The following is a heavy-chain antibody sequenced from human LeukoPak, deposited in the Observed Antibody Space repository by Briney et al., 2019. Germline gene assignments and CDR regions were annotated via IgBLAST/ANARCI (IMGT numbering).Heavy chain of an antibody. V-gene: IGHV1-2*02. CDR3: ARDGGFDY. CDR1: GYTFTGFY. CDR2: INPNSGAT. Sequence: ASVKVSCKASGYTFTGFYMHWVRQAPGQGLEWVGWINPNSGATNYAQKFQGRVTMTRDTYITTTYMELSTLRSDDTGVYYCARDGGFDYWGQGTLVTVSS. J-gene: IGHJ4*02. D-gene: IGHD3-16*01.